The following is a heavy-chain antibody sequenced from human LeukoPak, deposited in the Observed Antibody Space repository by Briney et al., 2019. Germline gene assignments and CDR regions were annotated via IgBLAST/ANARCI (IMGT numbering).Heavy chain of an antibody. CDR3: ARARAGYSSGWTDYYYYGMDV. CDR2: ISAYNGNT. J-gene: IGHJ6*02. CDR1: GYTFTSYG. Sequence: GASVKVSCKASGYTFTSYGISWVRQAPGQGLEWMGWISAYNGNTNYAQKLQGRVTMTTDTSTSTAYMELRSLRSDDTAVYYCARARAGYSSGWTDYYYYGMDVWGQGTTVTVSS. V-gene: IGHV1-18*01. D-gene: IGHD6-19*01.